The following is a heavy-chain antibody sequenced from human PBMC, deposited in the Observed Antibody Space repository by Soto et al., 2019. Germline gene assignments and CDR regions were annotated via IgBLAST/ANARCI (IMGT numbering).Heavy chain of an antibody. D-gene: IGHD6-6*01. CDR3: AKDNVYSSSSYYYYYYGMDV. J-gene: IGHJ6*02. Sequence: GGSLRLSCAASGFTFSSYGMHWVRQAPGKGLEWVAVISYDGSNKYYADSVKGRFTISRDNSKNTLYLQMNSLRAEDTAVYYCAKDNVYSSSSYYYYYYGMDVWGQGTTVTVSS. CDR2: ISYDGSNK. CDR1: GFTFSSYG. V-gene: IGHV3-30*18.